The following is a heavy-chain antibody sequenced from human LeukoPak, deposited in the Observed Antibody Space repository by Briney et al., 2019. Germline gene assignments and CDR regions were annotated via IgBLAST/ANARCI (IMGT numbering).Heavy chain of an antibody. Sequence: GASVKVSCKASGYTFTNYGIGWVRQAPGQGLEWMGYIIAYNGNTNYAQNFQGRVTMTTDTSTSTAYMELRSLRSDDTAVYYCARDLVRGRRKWENNGMDVWGQGTRVAVSS. J-gene: IGHJ6*02. D-gene: IGHD1-26*01. CDR1: GYTFTNYG. V-gene: IGHV1-18*01. CDR2: IIAYNGNT. CDR3: ARDLVRGRRKWENNGMDV.